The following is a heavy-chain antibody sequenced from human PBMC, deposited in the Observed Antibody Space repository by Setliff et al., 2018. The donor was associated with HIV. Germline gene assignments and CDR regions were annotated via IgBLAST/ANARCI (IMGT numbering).Heavy chain of an antibody. CDR3: AMSPYSSGLFDY. CDR1: GGSFSSDSYY. Sequence: SETLSLTCSVSGGSFSSDSYYWGWIRQFPGKGLEWIGSIYYSGSTYYHPSLKSRVTISVDTSKNQFSLKVSSVTAADTAVYYCAMSPYSSGLFDYWGQGTLVTVS. CDR2: IYYSGST. V-gene: IGHV4-39*01. D-gene: IGHD6-19*01. J-gene: IGHJ4*02.